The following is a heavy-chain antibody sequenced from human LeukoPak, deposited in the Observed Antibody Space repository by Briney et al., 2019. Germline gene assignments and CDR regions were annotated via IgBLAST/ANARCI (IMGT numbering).Heavy chain of an antibody. CDR3: AKNRGHCVDGVCHNYYYMDV. J-gene: IGHJ6*03. CDR1: GFTFTSYA. V-gene: IGHV3-23*01. D-gene: IGHD2-8*02. CDR2: VSGSAGRT. Sequence: GRSLRLLCAASGFTFTSYAMTWVRQAPGKGLEWVSTVSGSAGRTDYADSVKGRFTISRDNLKNTLYLQMNGLRAEDTAVYYCAKNRGHCVDGVCHNYYYMDVWGKGTTVTVSS.